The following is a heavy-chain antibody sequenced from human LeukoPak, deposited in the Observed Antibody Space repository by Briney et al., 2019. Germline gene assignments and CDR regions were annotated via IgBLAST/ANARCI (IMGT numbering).Heavy chain of an antibody. J-gene: IGHJ6*03. CDR2: IRYDGGNT. Sequence: PGGSLRLSCAASGFTFSRYGMSWVRQAPGKGLEWVAFIRYDGGNTDYADSVKGRFTISRDNSKNTLHLQMNSLRREDTAVYYCAKIDSSPMKYYYFYMDVWGKGATVTVSS. CDR1: GFTFSRYG. V-gene: IGHV3-30*02. CDR3: AKIDSSPMKYYYFYMDV. D-gene: IGHD6-13*01.